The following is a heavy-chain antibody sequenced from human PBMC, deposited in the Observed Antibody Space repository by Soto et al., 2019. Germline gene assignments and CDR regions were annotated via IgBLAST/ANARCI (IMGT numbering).Heavy chain of an antibody. CDR2: IYYSGST. J-gene: IGHJ3*02. CDR1: GGSISSYY. Sequence: SETLSLTCTVSGGSISSYYWSWIRQPPGKGLEWIGYIYYSGSTNYNPSLKSRVTISVDTSKNQFSLKLSSVTAADTAVYYCARDYDSSGYTYAAFDIWGQGTMVTVS. D-gene: IGHD3-22*01. V-gene: IGHV4-59*01. CDR3: ARDYDSSGYTYAAFDI.